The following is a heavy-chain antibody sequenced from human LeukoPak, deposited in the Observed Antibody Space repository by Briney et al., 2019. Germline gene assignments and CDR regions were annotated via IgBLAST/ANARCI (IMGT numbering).Heavy chain of an antibody. CDR2: IWYDGSNK. D-gene: IGHD2-2*01. Sequence: GGSLRLSCAASGFTFSSYGMHWVRQAPGKGLEWVAFIWYDGSNKYYADSVKGRFTISRDNSKNTQYLQMNSLRAEDTAVYYCAHLELDVVVPAAKTFGDYWGQGTLVTVSS. V-gene: IGHV3-30*02. CDR3: AHLELDVVVPAAKTFGDY. J-gene: IGHJ4*02. CDR1: GFTFSSYG.